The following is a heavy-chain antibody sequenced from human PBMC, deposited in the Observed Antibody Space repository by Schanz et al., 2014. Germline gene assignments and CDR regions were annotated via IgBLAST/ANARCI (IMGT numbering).Heavy chain of an antibody. CDR2: IVPLIGLG. CDR1: GYTFTSYG. CDR3: ARGRGFYDY. V-gene: IGHV1-69*04. J-gene: IGHJ4*02. Sequence: QVQLVQSGAEVKKPGASVKVSCKASGYTFTSYGINWVRQAPGQGLEWMGRIVPLIGLGNSAQKFQGRVTITADRSTSTVYMELSSLRSEDTAVHYCARGRGFYDYWGQGTLVTVSS. D-gene: IGHD3-10*01.